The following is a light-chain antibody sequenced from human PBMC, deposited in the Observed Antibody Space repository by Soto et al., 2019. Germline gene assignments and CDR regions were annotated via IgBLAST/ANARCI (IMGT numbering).Light chain of an antibody. Sequence: EIVLTQSPGTLSLSPGERATLSCRASQSVSSSYLAWYQQKPGQAPRLLIYGASSRATGIPDRFSGSGSGTDFTLTISRLEPEDFEVYYCQKSGSSTKTFGQGTRWIS. J-gene: IGKJ1*01. V-gene: IGKV3-20*01. CDR2: GAS. CDR1: QSVSSSY. CDR3: QKSGSSTKT.